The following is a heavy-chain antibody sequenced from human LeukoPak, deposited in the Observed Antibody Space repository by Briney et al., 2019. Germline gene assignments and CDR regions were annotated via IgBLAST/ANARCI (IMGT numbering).Heavy chain of an antibody. V-gene: IGHV1-18*01. Sequence: ASVKVSCKPSGYRFTRNGISWVRQAPGQGLEWMAWISANSGNTNYAQKFHDRITLTTDTSTSTAYMGLRSLRSDDTAVYYCARDVNYAFDYWGQGTLVTVSS. CDR2: ISANSGNT. J-gene: IGHJ4*02. CDR1: GYRFTRNG. CDR3: ARDVNYAFDY. D-gene: IGHD3-16*01.